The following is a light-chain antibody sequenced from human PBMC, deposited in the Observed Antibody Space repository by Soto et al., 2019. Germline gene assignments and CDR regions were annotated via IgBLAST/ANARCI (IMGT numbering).Light chain of an antibody. CDR3: NEYSSSPQV. J-gene: IGKJ1*01. V-gene: IGKV1D-8*02. Sequence: ALGVTQRASVLSATTGGRGTRSCRVSQGISSSLAWYQQKPGEAPNLLIYGASTLQRGVSSRFSGSGSGTDFTLTLRRLESLDFASPFYNEYSSSPQVFGQGTKVDIK. CDR2: GAS. CDR1: QGISSS.